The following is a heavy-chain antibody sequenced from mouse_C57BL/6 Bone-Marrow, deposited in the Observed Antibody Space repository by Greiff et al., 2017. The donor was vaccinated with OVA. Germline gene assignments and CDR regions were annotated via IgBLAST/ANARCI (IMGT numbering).Heavy chain of an antibody. D-gene: IGHD1-1*01. J-gene: IGHJ3*01. CDR3: ASSHYYGSSAWFAY. CDR2: IRNKANGYTT. Sequence: EVHLVESGGGLVQPGGSLSLSCAASGFTFTDYYMSWVRQPPGKALEWLGFIRNKANGYTTEYSASVKGRFTISRDNSQSILYLQMNALRAEDSATYYCASSHYYGSSAWFAYWGQGTLVTVSA. V-gene: IGHV7-3*01. CDR1: GFTFTDYY.